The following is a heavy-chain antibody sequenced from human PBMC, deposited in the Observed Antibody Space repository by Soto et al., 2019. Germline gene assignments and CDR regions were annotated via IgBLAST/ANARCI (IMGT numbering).Heavy chain of an antibody. D-gene: IGHD6-19*01. CDR1: GYTFTRYA. CDR2: INAGNGNT. V-gene: IGHV1-3*01. Sequence: ASVKVSCKASGYTFTRYAMHWVRQAPGQRLEWMGWINAGNGNTKYSQKFQGRVTITTDTSASTAYMELSSLRSEDTAVYYCARDGAVAGDSNFDYWGQGTLVTVSS. CDR3: ARDGAVAGDSNFDY. J-gene: IGHJ4*02.